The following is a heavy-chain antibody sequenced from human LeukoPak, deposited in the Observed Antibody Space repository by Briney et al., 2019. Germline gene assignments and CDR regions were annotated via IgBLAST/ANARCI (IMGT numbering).Heavy chain of an antibody. CDR1: GFTFSSYS. CDR3: AREDSYGFVIDY. V-gene: IGHV3-21*01. CDR2: ISSSSTYI. J-gene: IGHJ4*02. Sequence: GGSLRLSCAASGFTFSSYSMNWVRQAPGKGLEWVSSISSSSTYIYYADSVKGRFTISRDNAKNSLYLQMNSLRAEDTAVYYCAREDSYGFVIDYWGQGTLVTVSS. D-gene: IGHD5-18*01.